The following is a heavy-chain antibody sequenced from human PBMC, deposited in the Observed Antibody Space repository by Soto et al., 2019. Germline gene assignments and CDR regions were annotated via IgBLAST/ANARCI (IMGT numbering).Heavy chain of an antibody. J-gene: IGHJ6*02. Sequence: QVQLVQSGAEVKKPGASVKVSCKTSGYTFTSYGISWARQAPGQGIEGMGWISAYKGNTNYAQKLQDRVTMTTDTSTTTAYMERRSLRSDYTAVYYCAREGVRACSYFVMDVWCQGTTVTVSS. CDR1: GYTFTSYG. CDR2: ISAYKGNT. V-gene: IGHV1-18*01. CDR3: AREGVRACSYFVMDV. D-gene: IGHD2-15*01.